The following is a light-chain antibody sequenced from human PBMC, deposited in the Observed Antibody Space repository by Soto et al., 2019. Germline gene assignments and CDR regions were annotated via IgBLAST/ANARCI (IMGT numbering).Light chain of an antibody. Sequence: QSALTQPASVSGSPGQSITISCTGTSSDVESYNLVSWYQQHPGKAPRLMIYEASKRPSGVSNRFSGSESDNTASLTISGLQAEDEADYYCSVWDDSLNEVVFAGGTKLTVL. CDR1: SSDVESYNL. V-gene: IGLV2-23*01. J-gene: IGLJ2*01. CDR3: SVWDDSLNEVV. CDR2: EAS.